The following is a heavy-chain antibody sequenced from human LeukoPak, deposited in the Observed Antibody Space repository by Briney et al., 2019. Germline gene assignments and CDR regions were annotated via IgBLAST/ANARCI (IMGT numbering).Heavy chain of an antibody. D-gene: IGHD6-13*01. Sequence: PSEALSLTCTVSGGSISSSSYYWGWIRQPPGKGLEWIGSIYYSGSTYYNPSLKSRVTISVDTSKNQFSLKLSSVTAADTAVYYCASYSSSWRIDYWGQGTLVTVSS. J-gene: IGHJ4*02. CDR2: IYYSGST. CDR1: GGSISSSSYY. V-gene: IGHV4-39*01. CDR3: ASYSSSWRIDY.